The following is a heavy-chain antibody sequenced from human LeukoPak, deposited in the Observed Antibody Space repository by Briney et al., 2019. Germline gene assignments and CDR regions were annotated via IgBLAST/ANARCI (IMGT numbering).Heavy chain of an antibody. V-gene: IGHV1-18*01. CDR1: GYTFTSYG. CDR2: ISAYNGNT. CDR3: AREVYSGSYYWDAFGI. Sequence: ASVKVSCKASGYTFTSYGISWVRQAPGQGLEWMGWISAYNGNTNYAQKLQGRVTMTTDTSTSTAYMELRSLRSDDTAVYYCAREVYSGSYYWDAFGIWGQGTMVTVSS. D-gene: IGHD1-26*01. J-gene: IGHJ3*02.